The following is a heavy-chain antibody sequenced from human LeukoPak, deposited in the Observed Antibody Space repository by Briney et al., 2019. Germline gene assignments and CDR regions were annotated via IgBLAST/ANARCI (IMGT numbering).Heavy chain of an antibody. V-gene: IGHV3-30*04. Sequence: GGSLRLSCAASGFTFSSYAMRWVRQAPGKGLEWVAVISYDGSNKYYADSVKGRFTISRDNSKNTLYLQMNSLRAEDTAVYYCARDLGSYSQYYFDYWGQGTLVTVSS. D-gene: IGHD1-26*01. CDR1: GFTFSSYA. CDR2: ISYDGSNK. CDR3: ARDLGSYSQYYFDY. J-gene: IGHJ4*02.